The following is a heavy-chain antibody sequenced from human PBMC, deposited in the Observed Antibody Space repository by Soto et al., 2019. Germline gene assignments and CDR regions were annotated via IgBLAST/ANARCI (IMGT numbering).Heavy chain of an antibody. CDR2: ISGRGGST. CDR1: GFTFSSYA. J-gene: IGHJ6*02. Sequence: GGSLRLSCAASGFTFSSYAMSWIRQAPGKGLEWVSAISGRGGSTYYADSVKGRFTISRDNSKNTLYLQMNSLRAEDTAVYYCAKDNIGEFYWDDYYYGMDVWGQGTTVTVSS. D-gene: IGHD3-10*01. CDR3: AKDNIGEFYWDDYYYGMDV. V-gene: IGHV3-23*01.